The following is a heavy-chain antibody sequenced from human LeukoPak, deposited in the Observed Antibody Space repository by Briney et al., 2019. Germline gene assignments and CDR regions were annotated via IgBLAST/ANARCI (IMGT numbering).Heavy chain of an antibody. Sequence: ASVKVSCKASGYTFTSYDINWVRQATGQGLEWMGWMNPNSGNTGYAQKVQGRVTITRNTSISIAYMELSSLRSEDTAVYYCARRSAGSSGSSFDYWGQGTLVTVSS. CDR1: GYTFTSYD. D-gene: IGHD3-10*01. CDR3: ARRSAGSSGSSFDY. CDR2: MNPNSGNT. V-gene: IGHV1-8*03. J-gene: IGHJ4*02.